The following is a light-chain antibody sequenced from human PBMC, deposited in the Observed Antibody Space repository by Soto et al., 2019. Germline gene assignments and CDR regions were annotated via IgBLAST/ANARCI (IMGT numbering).Light chain of an antibody. Sequence: QSVLTQPDSLSGSPGQSITISCTGSSSDIGGFDLVSWYQQHPGKAPKLLLYEVNKRPSGVSNRFSGSKSGNTASLTISGLQADDEAYYYCCSYLGIRNFVFGGGTKLTVL. V-gene: IGLV2-23*02. CDR1: SSDIGGFDL. J-gene: IGLJ2*01. CDR2: EVN. CDR3: CSYLGIRNFV.